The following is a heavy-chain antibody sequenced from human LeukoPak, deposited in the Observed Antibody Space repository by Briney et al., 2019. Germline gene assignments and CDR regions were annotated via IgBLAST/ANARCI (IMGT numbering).Heavy chain of an antibody. CDR2: VTNSGTT. D-gene: IGHD3-10*01. CDR3: AGGGYYGSGNDFRFDP. Sequence: PSETLSLTCNVSGESISSHYWSWTRQSPGKGLEWIGYVTNSGTTKFNPSLKSRVTISVDTSKNQFSLKLSSVTAADTAVYYCAGGGYYGSGNDFRFDPWGQGTLVTVSS. CDR1: GESISSHY. V-gene: IGHV4-59*11. J-gene: IGHJ5*02.